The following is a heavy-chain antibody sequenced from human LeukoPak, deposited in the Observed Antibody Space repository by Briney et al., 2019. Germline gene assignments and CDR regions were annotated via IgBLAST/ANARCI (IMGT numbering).Heavy chain of an antibody. Sequence: SETLSLTCTVSGGSISSISYYWGWIRQSPGKGLEWIGSMYYRGSTYNHPSLKSRVTLSVDTPKNQFSLKLSSVTAADTAVSYCARHGRDGYNSGPVVYYWGQGTLVTFSS. D-gene: IGHD5-24*01. V-gene: IGHV4-39*01. J-gene: IGHJ4*02. CDR1: GGSISSISYY. CDR3: ARHGRDGYNSGPVVYY. CDR2: MYYRGST.